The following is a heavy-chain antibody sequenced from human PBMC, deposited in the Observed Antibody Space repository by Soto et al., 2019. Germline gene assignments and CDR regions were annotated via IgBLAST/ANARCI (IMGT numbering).Heavy chain of an antibody. CDR1: GFTFSSYG. V-gene: IGHV3-30*18. D-gene: IGHD1-26*01. CDR2: ISYDGSNK. J-gene: IGHJ4*02. Sequence: GSLRLSCAASGFTFSSYGMHWVRQAPCKGLEWVAVISYDGSNKYYADSVKGRFTISRDNSKNTLYLQMNSLRAEDTAVYYCAKSGIVGATRTYFEYWGQGTMVIVSS. CDR3: AKSGIVGATRTYFEY.